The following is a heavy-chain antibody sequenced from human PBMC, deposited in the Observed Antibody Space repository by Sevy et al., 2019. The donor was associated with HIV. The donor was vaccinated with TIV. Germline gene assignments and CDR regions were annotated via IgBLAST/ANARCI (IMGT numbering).Heavy chain of an antibody. J-gene: IGHJ3*02. CDR2: ISSRGTYK. Sequence: QLGGSLRLSCAASGFTFSNYAIHWVRQAPGKGLQWVALISSRGTYKYYADSMKGRLSISRDDSKNTLFLQMNSLRAEDTALYYCAKIRAPFGGLIEWYDFDIWGQGTMVTVSS. D-gene: IGHD3-16*02. CDR1: GFTFSNYA. V-gene: IGHV3-30-3*02. CDR3: AKIRAPFGGLIEWYDFDI.